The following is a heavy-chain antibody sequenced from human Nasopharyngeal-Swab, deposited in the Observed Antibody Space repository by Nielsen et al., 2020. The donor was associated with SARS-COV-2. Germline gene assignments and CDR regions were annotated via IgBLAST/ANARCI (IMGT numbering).Heavy chain of an antibody. V-gene: IGHV1-3*01. CDR2: INAGNGNT. D-gene: IGHD4-17*01. CDR1: GYTFTSYY. J-gene: IGHJ4*02. Sequence: ASVKVSCKASGYTFTSYYMHWVRQAPGQRLEWMGWINAGNGNTKYSQKFQGRVTITRDTSASTAYMELSSLRSEDTAVYYCATPMTTVTSFDYWGQGTLVTVSS. CDR3: ATPMTTVTSFDY.